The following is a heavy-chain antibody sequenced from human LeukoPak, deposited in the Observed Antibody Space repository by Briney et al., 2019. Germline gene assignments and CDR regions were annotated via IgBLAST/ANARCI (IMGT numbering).Heavy chain of an antibody. CDR1: GFTFSAYA. CDR3: ASFGYSWFNDY. Sequence: GGSLRLSCEASGFTFSAYAMTWVRQAPGKGLEWVSSIGSDNKPHYSESVKGRFAISRDNSKSMLFLQLNSLRAEDTAVYYCASFGYSWFNDYWGQGTLVTVSS. J-gene: IGHJ4*02. CDR2: IGSDNKP. V-gene: IGHV3-23*05. D-gene: IGHD5-18*01.